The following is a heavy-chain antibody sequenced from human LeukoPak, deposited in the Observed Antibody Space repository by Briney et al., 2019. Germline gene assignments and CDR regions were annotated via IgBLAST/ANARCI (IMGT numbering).Heavy chain of an antibody. V-gene: IGHV4-59*01. CDR2: IYYSGST. CDR3: ARGLGRYYYYGMDV. Sequence: PSETLSLTCTVSGGSISSYYWSWIRQPPGKGLEWIGYIYYSGSTNYNPSLKSRVTISVDTSKNQFSLKLSSVTAADTAVYYCARGLGRYYYYGMDVWGQGTRSPSP. J-gene: IGHJ6*02. CDR1: GGSISSYY. D-gene: IGHD5-12*01.